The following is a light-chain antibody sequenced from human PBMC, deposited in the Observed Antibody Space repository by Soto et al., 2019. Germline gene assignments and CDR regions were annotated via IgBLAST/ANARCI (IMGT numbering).Light chain of an antibody. CDR3: CSYAGSYTFVV. CDR1: SSDVGSYNL. CDR2: EGS. V-gene: IGLV2-23*03. J-gene: IGLJ3*02. Sequence: QSALTQPASVSGSPGQSITISCTGTSSDVGSYNLVSWYQQQPGKAPKLMIYEGSKRPSGVSNRFSGSKSGNTASLTISGLQAEDEADYYCCSYAGSYTFVVFGGGTKLTVL.